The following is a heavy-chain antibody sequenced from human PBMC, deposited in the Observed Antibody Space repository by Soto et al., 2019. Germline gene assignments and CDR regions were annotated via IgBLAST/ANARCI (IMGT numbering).Heavy chain of an antibody. V-gene: IGHV3-23*01. CDR1: GFPFSSYS. D-gene: IGHD2-15*01. J-gene: IGHJ2*01. Sequence: GGSLRLSCAASGFPFSSYSMSWVRQATGKGLEWVSDISGSGTSTYYADSVKGRFTISRDNSEKTLFVRMDSLRAEDTATYYCAKGSNYPYWYFDLWGRGTLVTVSS. CDR2: ISGSGTST. CDR3: AKGSNYPYWYFDL.